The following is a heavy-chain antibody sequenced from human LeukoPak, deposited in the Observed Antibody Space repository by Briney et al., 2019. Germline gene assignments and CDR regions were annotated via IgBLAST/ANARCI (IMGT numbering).Heavy chain of an antibody. J-gene: IGHJ4*02. D-gene: IGHD3-22*01. CDR2: ISGSGGTT. Sequence: GGSLRLSCVASGFTYSGYSMSWVRHSPGKRLEWVSAISGSGGTTYHADSVKGRFTISRDNSKNTLYLQMNTLRAEDTAVYYCAKDGYDYDSSYSYFDYWGQGTLVTVSS. CDR1: GFTYSGYS. V-gene: IGHV3-23*01. CDR3: AKDGYDYDSSYSYFDY.